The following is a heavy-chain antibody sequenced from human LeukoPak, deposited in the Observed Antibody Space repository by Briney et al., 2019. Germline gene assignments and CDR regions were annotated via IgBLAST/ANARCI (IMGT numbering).Heavy chain of an antibody. CDR2: ISSSSSYI. D-gene: IGHD3-9*01. Sequence: GSLRLSCAASGFTFSSYSMNWVRQAPGKGLEWVSSISSSSSYIYYADSVKGRFTISRDNAKNSLYLQMNSLRAEDTAVYYCARHDILTGYPSFDYWGQGTLVTVSS. V-gene: IGHV3-21*01. J-gene: IGHJ4*02. CDR1: GFTFSSYS. CDR3: ARHDILTGYPSFDY.